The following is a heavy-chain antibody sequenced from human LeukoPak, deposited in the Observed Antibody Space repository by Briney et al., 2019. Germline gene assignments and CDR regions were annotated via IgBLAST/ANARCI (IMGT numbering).Heavy chain of an antibody. Sequence: GGSLRLSCAASGFTFSSYGMHWVRQAPGKGLEWVAFIRYDGSNKYYADSVKGRFTISRDNAKNSLYLQMNSLRAEDTAVYYCARRYSSSSEYYYYYYYMDVWGKGTTVTVSS. V-gene: IGHV3-30*02. CDR3: ARRYSSSSEYYYYYYYMDV. CDR2: IRYDGSNK. CDR1: GFTFSSYG. D-gene: IGHD6-6*01. J-gene: IGHJ6*03.